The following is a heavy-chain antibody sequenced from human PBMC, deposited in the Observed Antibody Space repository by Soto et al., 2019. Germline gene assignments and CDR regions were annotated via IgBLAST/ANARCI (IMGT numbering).Heavy chain of an antibody. CDR1: RYTFTNSY. D-gene: IGHD1-26*01. CDR3: ESSQVGRPLDV. V-gene: IGHV1-46*01. J-gene: IGHJ6*02. Sequence: GXSVKVSCTASRYTFTNSYINWLRQAPGQGLEWMGIINPSGGSTTYPQKFQVRVTMTRDTSTSTVHMELITLRSEDTAVYYCESSQVGRPLDVSGPGTTVTVSS. CDR2: INPSGGST.